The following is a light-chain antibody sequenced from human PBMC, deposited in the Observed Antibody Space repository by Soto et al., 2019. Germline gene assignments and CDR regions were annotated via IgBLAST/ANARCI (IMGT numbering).Light chain of an antibody. V-gene: IGLV2-8*01. J-gene: IGLJ1*01. CDR2: EVI. CDR3: STYAGSNNSV. CDR1: SSDVGGYNY. Sequence: QSALTQPPSASGSPGQSVTISCTGTSSDVGGYNYVSWYQQHPGKAPKLMIYEVIKRPSGVPDRFSGSKSGNTASLTVSWIQAEDEADYFCSTYAGSNNSVFGTGTKVTV.